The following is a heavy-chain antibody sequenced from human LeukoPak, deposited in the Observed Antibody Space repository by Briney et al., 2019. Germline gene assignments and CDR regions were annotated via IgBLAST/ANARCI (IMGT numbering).Heavy chain of an antibody. V-gene: IGHV1-2*02. J-gene: IGHJ4*02. CDR1: GYTFTGYY. CDR2: INPNSGGT. CDR3: ASLYCSSTSCPEY. Sequence: VSVKVSCKASGYTFTGYYMHWVRQAPGQGLEWMGWINPNSGGTNYAQKFQGRVTMTRDTSISTAYMELSRLRSDDTAVYYCASLYCSSTSCPEYWGQGTLVTVSS. D-gene: IGHD2-2*01.